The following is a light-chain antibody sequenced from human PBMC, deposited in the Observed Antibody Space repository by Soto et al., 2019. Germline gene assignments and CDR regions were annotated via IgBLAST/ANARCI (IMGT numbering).Light chain of an antibody. CDR3: FSYTSSGTYV. V-gene: IGLV2-14*01. Sequence: SVLTQPASLSGSPGQSITISCTGTISDVGNYKYVSWYQQHPGKAPKLMIYEVSNRPSGVSNRFSGSKSGNTASLTISGLQAEDETDYYCFSYTSSGTYVFGTGTKVTVL. J-gene: IGLJ1*01. CDR1: ISDVGNYKY. CDR2: EVS.